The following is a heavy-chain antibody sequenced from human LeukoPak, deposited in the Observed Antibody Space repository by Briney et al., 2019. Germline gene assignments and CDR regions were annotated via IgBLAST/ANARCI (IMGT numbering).Heavy chain of an antibody. V-gene: IGHV1-24*01. CDR1: GYSLTYFS. CDR3: TAGVAVSRWFYFDY. J-gene: IGHJ4*01. D-gene: IGHD3-9*01. CDR2: FAPEDGER. Sequence: ASVKVSCKVSGYSLTYFSINWVRQAPGKGLEWMGGFAPEDGERIYAQKFQGRVTMTEYTSADTAYMELSSLKSEDTAVYFCTAGVAVSRWFYFDYWRQGNLVTVSS.